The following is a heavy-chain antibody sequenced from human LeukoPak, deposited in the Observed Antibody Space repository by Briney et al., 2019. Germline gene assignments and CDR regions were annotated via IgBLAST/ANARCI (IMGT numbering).Heavy chain of an antibody. J-gene: IGHJ5*02. Sequence: GGSLRLSCAASGFTFSSYGMHWVRQAPGQGLEWVAFIRYDGSNKYYADSVKGRFTISRDSSKNMLYLQMNSLRAEDTALYYCAKSADYYDSSGNCYVNAWFDPWGQGTLVTVSS. CDR3: AKSADYYDSSGNCYVNAWFDP. D-gene: IGHD3-22*01. V-gene: IGHV3-30*02. CDR2: IRYDGSNK. CDR1: GFTFSSYG.